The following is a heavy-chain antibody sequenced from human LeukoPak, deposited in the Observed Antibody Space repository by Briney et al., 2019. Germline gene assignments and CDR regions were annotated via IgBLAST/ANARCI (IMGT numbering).Heavy chain of an antibody. CDR2: IYPGDSDT. CDR1: GYSFTSYW. CDR3: ARLESCGGGSCYSGYRYNWFDP. J-gene: IGHJ5*02. V-gene: IGHV5-51*01. D-gene: IGHD2-15*01. Sequence: GESLKISCKGSGYSFTSYWIGWVRQMPGKGLEWMGIIYPGDSDTRYSPSFQGQVTISAAKSISTAYLQWSSLKASDTAMYYCARLESCGGGSCYSGYRYNWFDPWGQGTLVTVSS.